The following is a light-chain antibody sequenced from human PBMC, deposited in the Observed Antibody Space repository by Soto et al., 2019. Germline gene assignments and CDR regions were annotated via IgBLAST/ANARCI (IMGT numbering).Light chain of an antibody. CDR2: GAS. V-gene: IGKV3-15*01. CDR1: HSVSSN. Sequence: EIVLTQSPATLSLSPGERATLSCRASHSVSSNLAWYQQRPGHPPRLVIYGASTRATGIAARFSGSGSGTEFTLTISSLQSEDFAVYCCQQFGTSPVTFGQGTRLEIK. CDR3: QQFGTSPVT. J-gene: IGKJ5*01.